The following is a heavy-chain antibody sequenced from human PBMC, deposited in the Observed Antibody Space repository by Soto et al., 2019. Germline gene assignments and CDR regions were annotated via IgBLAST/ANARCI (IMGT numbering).Heavy chain of an antibody. CDR2: ISADNGDT. J-gene: IGHJ6*02. CDR1: GYTFTIYG. Sequence: ALVKVSCKTSGYTFTIYGISWVRQAPRQGLEWMAWISADNGDTNYAQKFHGRVTVTTDTSTSTAYMDLRSLRSDDPAVYYCARGARHSPYYYYYMDISGQGTTVTVSS. CDR3: ARGARHSPYYYYYMDI. V-gene: IGHV1-18*01.